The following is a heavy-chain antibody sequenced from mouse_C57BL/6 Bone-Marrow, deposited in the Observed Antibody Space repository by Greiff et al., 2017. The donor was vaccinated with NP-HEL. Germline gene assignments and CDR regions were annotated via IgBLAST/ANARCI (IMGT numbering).Heavy chain of an antibody. D-gene: IGHD2-1*01. Sequence: VQLQQPGAELVMPGASVKLSCKASGYTFTSYWMHWVKQRPGQGLEWIGEIDPSASYTNYNQKFKGKSTLTVDKSSSTDYMQLSSLTSEDSAVYYCARDRDYGNYLYAMDYWGQGTSVTVSS. CDR2: IDPSASYT. CDR3: ARDRDYGNYLYAMDY. V-gene: IGHV1-69*01. CDR1: GYTFTSYW. J-gene: IGHJ4*01.